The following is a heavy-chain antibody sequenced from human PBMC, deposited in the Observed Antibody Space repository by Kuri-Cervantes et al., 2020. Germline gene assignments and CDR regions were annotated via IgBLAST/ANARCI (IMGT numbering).Heavy chain of an antibody. CDR1: GFIFDDYG. J-gene: IGHJ4*02. CDR2: ISSSSSTI. Sequence: GESLKISCAVSGFIFDDYGMNWVRQAPGKGLEWVSYISSSSSTIYYADSVKGRFTISRDNAKNSLYLQMSSLRAEDTAVYYCAQGTYYDYVWGSLFDYWGQGTLVTVSS. V-gene: IGHV3-48*01. D-gene: IGHD3-16*01. CDR3: AQGTYYDYVWGSLFDY.